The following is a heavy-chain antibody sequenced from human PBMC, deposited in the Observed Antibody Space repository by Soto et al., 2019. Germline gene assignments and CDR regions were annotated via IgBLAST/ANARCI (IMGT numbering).Heavy chain of an antibody. V-gene: IGHV2-5*02. CDR1: GFSLNTGGVG. D-gene: IGHD6-19*01. CDR3: ARRRGGFGGGWTTPYFDY. CDR2: IYWDDDK. Sequence: QITLKESDPTVVKPTQTLTLTCSLSGFSLNTGGVGVGWIRQPPGKALEWLAVIYWDDDKSWNPSLRDRLTINRDASDDQVVLTVTNMDPVDTGTYYCARRRGGFGGGWTTPYFDYWGQGTLVTVSS. J-gene: IGHJ4*02.